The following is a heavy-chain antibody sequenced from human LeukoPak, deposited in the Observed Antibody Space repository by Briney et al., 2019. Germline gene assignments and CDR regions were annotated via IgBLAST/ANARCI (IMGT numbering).Heavy chain of an antibody. CDR3: ARPHYDILTGLPSYMDV. V-gene: IGHV5-51*01. J-gene: IGHJ6*03. CDR1: GYSFTSYW. Sequence: GESLKISCKGSGYSFTSYWIGWVRQMPGKGLEWMGIIYPGDSDTRYSPSFQGQVTISADKSISTAYLQWSSLKASDTAMYYCARPHYDILTGLPSYMDVWGKGTTVTVSS. D-gene: IGHD3-9*01. CDR2: IYPGDSDT.